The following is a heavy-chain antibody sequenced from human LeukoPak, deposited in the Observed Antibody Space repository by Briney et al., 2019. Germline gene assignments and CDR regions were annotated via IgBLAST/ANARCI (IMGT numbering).Heavy chain of an antibody. CDR1: GGSISSGDYY. CDR2: IYYSGST. V-gene: IGHV4-30-4*01. Sequence: SETLSLTCTVSGGSISSGDYYWSWIRQPPGKGLEWIGYIYYSGSTNYNPSLKSRVTISVDTSKNQFSLKLSSVTAADTAVYYCAREGYYGSGSYSVRFDPWGQGTLVTVSS. D-gene: IGHD3-10*01. CDR3: AREGYYGSGSYSVRFDP. J-gene: IGHJ5*02.